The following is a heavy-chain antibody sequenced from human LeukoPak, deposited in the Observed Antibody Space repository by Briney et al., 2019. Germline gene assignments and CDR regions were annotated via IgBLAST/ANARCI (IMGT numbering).Heavy chain of an antibody. CDR1: GYGFTSYW. D-gene: IGHD2-15*01. V-gene: IGHV5-51*04. CDR2: IYSGDSDT. J-gene: IGHJ3*02. CDR3: AKTHDYYSGGNDPASIYDAFDS. Sequence: GEPLQISRPGSGYGFTSYWISWVRQMPGKGLEWMGIIYSGDSDTRYSPSGQAKVNISADNPVSTAYLQWSSLMSSETAIVYGAKTHDYYSGGNDPASIYDAFDSWGQGTMVTVSS.